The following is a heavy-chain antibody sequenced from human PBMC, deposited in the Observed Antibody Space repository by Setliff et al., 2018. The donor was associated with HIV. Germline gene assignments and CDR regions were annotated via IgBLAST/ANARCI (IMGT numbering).Heavy chain of an antibody. J-gene: IGHJ1*01. CDR3: ARDSASVDVVVAATHFQH. CDR1: GYTVTDYY. CDR2: INPYSGGT. V-gene: IGHV1-2*02. Sequence: ASVKVSCKASGYTVTDYYMHWVRQAPRQGLEWMGWINPYSGGTNFAQKFQGRVTLTRDRSITTVYMELNSLRSDDTAVYYCARDSASVDVVVAATHFQHLGQGTQVTVSS. D-gene: IGHD2-15*01.